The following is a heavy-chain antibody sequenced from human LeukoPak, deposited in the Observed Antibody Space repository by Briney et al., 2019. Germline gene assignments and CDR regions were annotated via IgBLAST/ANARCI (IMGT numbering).Heavy chain of an antibody. V-gene: IGHV3-30*03. Sequence: GGSLRLSCAASGFTFSSYGMHWVRQAPGKGLEWVAVISYDGSNKYYADSVKGRFTISRDNSKNTLYLQMNSLRAEDTAVYYCARDGKIFGVVIISDAFDIWGQGTMVTVSS. D-gene: IGHD3-3*01. CDR3: ARDGKIFGVVIISDAFDI. J-gene: IGHJ3*02. CDR2: ISYDGSNK. CDR1: GFTFSSYG.